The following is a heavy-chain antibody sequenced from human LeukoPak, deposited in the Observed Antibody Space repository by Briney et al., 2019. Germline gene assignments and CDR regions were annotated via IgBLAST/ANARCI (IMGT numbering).Heavy chain of an antibody. V-gene: IGHV3-21*04. CDR3: AKSSYYDSSGYYREYYFDY. J-gene: IGHJ4*02. CDR2: ISSTGSDM. CDR1: GFTLNTYS. D-gene: IGHD3-22*01. Sequence: PGGSLRLSCAASGFTLNTYSMNWVRQAPGKGLEWVSSISSTGSDMYYVDSVKGRFTISRDNSKSTLYLQMNSLRAEDTAVYYCAKSSYYDSSGYYREYYFDYWGQGTLVTVSS.